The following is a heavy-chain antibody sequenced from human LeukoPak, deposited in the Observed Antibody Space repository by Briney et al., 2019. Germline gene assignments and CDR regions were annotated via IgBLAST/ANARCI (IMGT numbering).Heavy chain of an antibody. CDR2: ISSLSSYI. D-gene: IGHD3-9*01. Sequence: PGGSLRLSCAASGFTFSNYSMNWVRQAPGKGLEWVSSISSLSSYIYYADSLKGRFTISRDNAKNSLYLQMNSLKTEDTAVYYCTTEGFDLKLAFDIWGQGTMVTVSS. CDR3: TTEGFDLKLAFDI. CDR1: GFTFSNYS. V-gene: IGHV3-21*03. J-gene: IGHJ3*02.